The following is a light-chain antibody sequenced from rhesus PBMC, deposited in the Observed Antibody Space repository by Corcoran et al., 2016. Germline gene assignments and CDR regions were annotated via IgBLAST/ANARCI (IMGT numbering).Light chain of an antibody. CDR3: QQGYNTPWT. J-gene: IGKJ1*01. V-gene: IGKV1-18*01. CDR2: AAS. Sequence: DIQMTQSPSSLSASVGDQVTITCRASQGISSWLAWYQQQPGKAPKLLIYAASSLQSGVPSRFSGSGSVTDYTSPISSLKPEDFATYYCQQGYNTPWTFGQGTKVEIK. CDR1: QGISSW.